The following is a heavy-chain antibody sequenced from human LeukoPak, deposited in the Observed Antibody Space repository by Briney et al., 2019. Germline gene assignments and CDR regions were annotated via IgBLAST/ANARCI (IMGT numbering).Heavy chain of an antibody. CDR3: ARDQDYFDT. V-gene: IGHV4-39*07. Sequence: SETLSLTCSVSGASISNSTYYWGWIRQPPGKGLEWIGGISYTESPYFNPSLKSRVTMPLDTSKNQFSLKLSSVTATDTAVYYCARDQDYFDTWGQGTLVTVSS. D-gene: IGHD4-11*01. CDR2: ISYTESP. J-gene: IGHJ5*02. CDR1: GASISNSTYY.